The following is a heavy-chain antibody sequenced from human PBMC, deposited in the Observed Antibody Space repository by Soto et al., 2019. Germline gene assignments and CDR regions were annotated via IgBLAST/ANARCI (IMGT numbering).Heavy chain of an antibody. D-gene: IGHD2-2*01. CDR3: AGGYCSTTSCFDY. Sequence: GGSLRLSCAASGFTFSSYGMHWVRQAPGKGLEWVAVIWYDGSNKYYADSVKGRFTISRDNSKNTLYLQMNSLRAEDTAVYYCAGGYCSTTSCFDYWGQGTLVTVSS. V-gene: IGHV3-33*01. CDR1: GFTFSSYG. J-gene: IGHJ4*02. CDR2: IWYDGSNK.